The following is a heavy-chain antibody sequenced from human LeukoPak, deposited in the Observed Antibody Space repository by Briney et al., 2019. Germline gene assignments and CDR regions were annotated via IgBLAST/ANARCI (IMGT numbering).Heavy chain of an antibody. CDR2: INPSGGST. CDR3: ARLGSRFGEYTH. D-gene: IGHD3-10*01. CDR1: GYTFTSYY. J-gene: IGHJ4*02. Sequence: GASVKVSCKASGYTFTSYYMHWVRQAPGQGLEWMGIINPSGGSTSYAQKFQGRVTMTRDTSTTTVYLDLSRLTSDDTAVYYCARLGSRFGEYTHWGQGTLVTVSS. V-gene: IGHV1-46*01.